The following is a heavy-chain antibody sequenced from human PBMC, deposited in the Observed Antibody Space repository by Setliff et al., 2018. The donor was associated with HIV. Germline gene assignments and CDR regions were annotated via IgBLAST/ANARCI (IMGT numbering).Heavy chain of an antibody. CDR3: AAFFVTPLTTQDF. J-gene: IGHJ4*02. CDR1: GDSITNSMHY. CDR2: IHYNDGKT. V-gene: IGHV4-39*01. Sequence: SETLSLTCTVSGDSITNSMHYWSWIRQPPGKGLEFIGSIHYNDGKTYYNAALRSRVTISADTSKNQFSLKLDSVTAADTAIYYCAAFFVTPLTTQDFWGQGTLVTVSS. D-gene: IGHD4-17*01.